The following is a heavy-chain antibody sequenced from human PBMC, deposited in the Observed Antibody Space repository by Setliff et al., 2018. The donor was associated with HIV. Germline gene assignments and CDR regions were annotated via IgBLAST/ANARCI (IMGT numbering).Heavy chain of an antibody. Sequence: ASVKVSCKASGGTFSSYAISWVRQAPGQGLEWMGGIIPILGIANYAQKFQGRVTITADESTSTAYMELSSLRSEDTAVYYCARDISPQGVGATVVYWGQGTLVTVSS. CDR2: IIPILGIA. V-gene: IGHV1-69*10. J-gene: IGHJ4*02. D-gene: IGHD1-26*01. CDR1: GGTFSSYA. CDR3: ARDISPQGVGATVVY.